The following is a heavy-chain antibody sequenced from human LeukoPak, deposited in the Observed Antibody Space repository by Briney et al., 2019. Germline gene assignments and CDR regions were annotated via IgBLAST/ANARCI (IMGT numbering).Heavy chain of an antibody. J-gene: IGHJ6*02. CDR1: GGTFSSYA. CDR3: ANGDYYYYGMDV. V-gene: IGHV1-69*13. CDR2: IIPIFGTA. Sequence: SVKVSRKASGGTFSSYAISWVRQAPGQGLEWMGGIIPIFGTANYAQKFQGRVTITADESTSTAYMELSSLRSEDTAVYYCANGDYYYYGMDVWGQGTTVTVSS. D-gene: IGHD4-17*01.